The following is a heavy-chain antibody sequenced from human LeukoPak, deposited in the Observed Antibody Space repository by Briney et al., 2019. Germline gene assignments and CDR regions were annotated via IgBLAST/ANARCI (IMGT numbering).Heavy chain of an antibody. CDR2: ISGSDRST. CDR3: ARGTHSGSS. J-gene: IGHJ5*02. V-gene: IGHV3-23*01. D-gene: IGHD1-26*01. CDR1: GFTFSSYG. Sequence: GGSLRLSCAASGFTFSSYGMSWVRQAPGKGLEWVSAISGSDRSTYYADSVKGRFTISRDNSKNTLYLQMNSLRAEDTALYYCARGTHSGSSWGQGTLVTVSS.